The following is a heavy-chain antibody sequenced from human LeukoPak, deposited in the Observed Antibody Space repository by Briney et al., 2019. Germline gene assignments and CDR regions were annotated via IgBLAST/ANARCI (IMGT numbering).Heavy chain of an antibody. V-gene: IGHV4-4*07. Sequence: SETLSLTCTVAGGSISNSFWSWIRQPAGKGLEWLGRIYTDGSINSNPSLRSRITMSLDTSKNQFSLKLTSVTAADTAVYSCARAPSGCGGTCAFDSWGQGTLVTVSS. CDR1: GGSISNSF. CDR3: ARAPSGCGGTCAFDS. D-gene: IGHD2-15*01. J-gene: IGHJ4*02. CDR2: IYTDGSI.